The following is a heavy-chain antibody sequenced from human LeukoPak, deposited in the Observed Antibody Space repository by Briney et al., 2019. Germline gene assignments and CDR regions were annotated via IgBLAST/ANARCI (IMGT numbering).Heavy chain of an antibody. J-gene: IGHJ4*02. CDR2: ISSNGGST. D-gene: IGHD3-22*01. V-gene: IGHV3-64*01. Sequence: QAGGSLRLSCAASGFTFSSYAMHWVRQAPGKGLEYVSAISSNGGSTYYANSVKGRFTISRDNSKNTLYLQMNSLRAEDTAVYYCARVRLGDSSTYYYPYFDYWGQGTLVTVSS. CDR1: GFTFSSYA. CDR3: ARVRLGDSSTYYYPYFDY.